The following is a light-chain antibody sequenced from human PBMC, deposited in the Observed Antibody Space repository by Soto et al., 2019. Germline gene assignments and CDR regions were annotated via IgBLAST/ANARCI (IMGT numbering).Light chain of an antibody. Sequence: DIQMTQSPSSLSASVGDRVTITCRARPGISNYLAWYQQKPGKVPKLLIYAAFTLQSGVPSRFSGSGSGTDFTLTISSLQPEDVATYYCQKYNNAPHTFGGGTKVEIK. CDR2: AAF. CDR1: PGISNY. CDR3: QKYNNAPHT. J-gene: IGKJ4*01. V-gene: IGKV1-27*01.